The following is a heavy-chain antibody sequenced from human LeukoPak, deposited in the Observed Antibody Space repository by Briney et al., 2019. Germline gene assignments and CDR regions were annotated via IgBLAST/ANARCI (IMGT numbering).Heavy chain of an antibody. Sequence: GGSLRLSCEASGFTFSSYTMTWVRQAPGKGLEWVANIKDDGSDKYYLDSVKGRFTISRDNVKSSLYLQMNSLRAEDAAVYFCVRLKGYYYSYMDVWGKGTTVTVSS. V-gene: IGHV3-7*01. CDR3: VRLKGYYYSYMDV. CDR1: GFTFSSYT. J-gene: IGHJ6*03. CDR2: IKDDGSDK.